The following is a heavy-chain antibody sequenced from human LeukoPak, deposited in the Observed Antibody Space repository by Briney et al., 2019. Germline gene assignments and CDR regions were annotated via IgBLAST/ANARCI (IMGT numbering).Heavy chain of an antibody. V-gene: IGHV4-4*02. CDR3: ARTTTGDGTDY. CDR1: GASISSNKW. CDR2: ISHSGNI. Sequence: SETLSLTCAVSGASISSNKWWTWVRQPPGKGLEWIGDISHSGNINYNPSLRSRVTLSVDKPKNQFSLILTSVTAADTAVYYCARTTTGDGTDYWGQGTLVTVSS. D-gene: IGHD7-27*01. J-gene: IGHJ4*02.